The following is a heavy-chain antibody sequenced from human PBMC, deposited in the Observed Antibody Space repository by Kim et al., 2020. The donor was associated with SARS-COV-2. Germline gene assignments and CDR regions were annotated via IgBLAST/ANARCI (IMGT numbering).Heavy chain of an antibody. Sequence: SETLSLTCTVSGGSISSYYWSWIRQPPGKGLEWIGYIYYSGSTNYNPSLKSRVTISVDTSKNQFSLKLSSVTAADTAVYYCARAYYDPDALDIWGQGTMVTVSS. J-gene: IGHJ3*02. CDR2: IYYSGST. CDR1: GGSISSYY. CDR3: ARAYYDPDALDI. V-gene: IGHV4-59*01. D-gene: IGHD3-22*01.